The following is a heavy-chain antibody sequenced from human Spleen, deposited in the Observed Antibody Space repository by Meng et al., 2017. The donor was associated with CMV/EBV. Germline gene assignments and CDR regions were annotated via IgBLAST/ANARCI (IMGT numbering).Heavy chain of an antibody. D-gene: IGHD7-27*01. Sequence: LTCTVSGGSISSGNYYWSWLRQHPGKGLEWIGYINRSGSTDYNPSLKSRLTISVDTSKNQFSLKLSSVTAADSAVYYCARGGDMDVWGEGTTVTVSS. CDR2: INRSGST. CDR1: GGSISSGNYY. CDR3: ARGGDMDV. J-gene: IGHJ6*04. V-gene: IGHV4-31*03.